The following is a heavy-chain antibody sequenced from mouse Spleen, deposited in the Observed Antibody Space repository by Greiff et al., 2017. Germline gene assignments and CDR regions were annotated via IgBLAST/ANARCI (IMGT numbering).Heavy chain of an antibody. Sequence: QGVESGGSLVKPGGSLKLSCAASGFTFSSYAMSWVRQTPEKRLEWVATISDGGSYTYYPDNVKGRFTISRDNAKNNLYLQMSHLKSEDTAMYYCARGYYDYDLYYFDYWGQGTTLTVSS. J-gene: IGHJ2*01. CDR2: ISDGGSYT. CDR3: ARGYYDYDLYYFDY. CDR1: GFTFSSYA. V-gene: IGHV5-4*01. D-gene: IGHD2-4*01.